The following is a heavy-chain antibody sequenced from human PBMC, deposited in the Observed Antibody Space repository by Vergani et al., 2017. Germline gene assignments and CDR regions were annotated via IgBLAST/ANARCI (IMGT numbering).Heavy chain of an antibody. D-gene: IGHD5-12*01. CDR1: GYSFTSYW. J-gene: IGHJ4*02. CDR2: IYPGDSDP. Sequence: EVPLVQSGAELKKPGESLKISCKGSGYSFTSYWIGWVRQRPGKGLEWMRIIYPGDSDPRYSPSFQGQVTISADKSISTAYLQWSSLKASDTAMYYCARRGYSGYDPLDYWGQGTLVTVSS. V-gene: IGHV5-51*01. CDR3: ARRGYSGYDPLDY.